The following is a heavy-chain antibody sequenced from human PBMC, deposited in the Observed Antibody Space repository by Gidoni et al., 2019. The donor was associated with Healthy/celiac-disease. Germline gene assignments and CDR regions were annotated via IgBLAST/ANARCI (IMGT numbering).Heavy chain of an antibody. V-gene: IGHV4-34*01. CDR1: GGSFSGYY. J-gene: IGHJ5*02. CDR2: INQSGST. CDR3: ATSIVVVPAATGWFDP. Sequence: QVQLQQWGAGLLKPSEPLSLTCAVYGGSFSGYYWSWIRQPPGKGLEWIGEINQSGSTNYNPSLKSRVTISVDTSKNQFSLKLSSVTAADTAVYYCATSIVVVPAATGWFDPWGQGTLVTVSS. D-gene: IGHD2-2*01.